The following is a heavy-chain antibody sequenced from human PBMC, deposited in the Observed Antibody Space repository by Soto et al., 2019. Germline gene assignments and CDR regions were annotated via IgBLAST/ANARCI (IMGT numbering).Heavy chain of an antibody. D-gene: IGHD5-18*01. CDR1: GGSISSGDYY. V-gene: IGHV4-30-4*01. CDR3: ASYRGYSYGYVPLGFDY. CDR2: IYYSGST. J-gene: IGHJ4*02. Sequence: PSETLSLTCTVSGGSISSGDYYWSWIRQPPGKGLEWIGYIYYSGSTYYNPSLKSRVTISVDTSKNQFSLKLSSVTAADTAVYYCASYRGYSYGYVPLGFDYWGQGTLVTVSS.